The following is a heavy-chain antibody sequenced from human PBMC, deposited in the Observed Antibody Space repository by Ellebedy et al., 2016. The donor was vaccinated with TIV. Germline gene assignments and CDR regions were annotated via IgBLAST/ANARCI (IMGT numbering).Heavy chain of an antibody. J-gene: IGHJ4*02. V-gene: IGHV3-53*04. CDR1: GFTVSSNY. D-gene: IGHD6-19*01. Sequence: GESLKISCAASGFTVSSNYMNWVRQAPGKGLEWVSIIYSSGTTYYADSVRGRFTISRHNSRNTVYLQMNTLRPEDTAVYYCARDMDSSGWYANWGQGTLATVSS. CDR3: ARDMDSSGWYAN. CDR2: IYSSGTT.